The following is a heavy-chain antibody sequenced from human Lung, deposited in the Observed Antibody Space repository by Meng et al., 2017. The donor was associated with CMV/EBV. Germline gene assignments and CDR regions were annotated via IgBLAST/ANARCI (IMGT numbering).Heavy chain of an antibody. CDR1: GFTFSDHY. V-gene: IGHV3-72*01. CDR3: AREDIVVVPAAIGGAFDI. D-gene: IGHD2-2*01. J-gene: IGHJ3*02. CDR2: TRNKANSYTT. Sequence: SLKISCAASGFTFSDHYMDWVRQAPGKGLEWVGRTRNKANSYTTEYAASVKGRFTISRDDSKNSLYLQMNSLKTEDTAVYYCAREDIVVVPAAIGGAFDIWGQGTMVTVSS.